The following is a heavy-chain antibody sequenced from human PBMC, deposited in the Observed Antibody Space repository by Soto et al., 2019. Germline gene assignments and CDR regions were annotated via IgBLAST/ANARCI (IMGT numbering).Heavy chain of an antibody. J-gene: IGHJ3*02. CDR1: GGSISSGGYS. V-gene: IGHV4-30-2*01. CDR2: IYHSGST. Sequence: QLQLQESGSGLVKPSQTLSLTCAVSGGSISSGGYSWSWIRQPPAKGLEWIGYIYHSGSTYYNPSLKSRVTISVDRSKNQFSLKLSSVTAADTAVYYCARARGYYDSSGYYSHDAFDIWGQGTMVTVSS. CDR3: ARARGYYDSSGYYSHDAFDI. D-gene: IGHD3-22*01.